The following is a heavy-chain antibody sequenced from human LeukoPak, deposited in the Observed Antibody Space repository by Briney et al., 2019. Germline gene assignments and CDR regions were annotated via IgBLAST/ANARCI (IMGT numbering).Heavy chain of an antibody. CDR1: GYTFASYD. J-gene: IGHJ6*03. V-gene: IGHV1-8*01. Sequence: ASVKVSCKASGYTFASYDINWVRQATGQGLEWMGWMNPYNGHTGYAQNFQGRITMTRNASISTIYMELSSLRSEDTAVYYCARGHYDYAWGHYRSNYYYMDVWGKWTTVTVSS. CDR2: MNPYNGHT. CDR3: ARGHYDYAWGHYRSNYYYMDV. D-gene: IGHD3-16*02.